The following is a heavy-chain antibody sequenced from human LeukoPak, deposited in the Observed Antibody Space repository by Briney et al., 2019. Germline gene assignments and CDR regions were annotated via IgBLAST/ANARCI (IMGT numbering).Heavy chain of an antibody. CDR2: ISAYNGNT. CDR3: ARDEGYCSGGSCHDPFDY. CDR1: GYTFTSYG. D-gene: IGHD2-15*01. V-gene: IGHV1-18*01. Sequence: ASVKVSCKASGYTFTSYGISWVRQAPGQGLEWMGWISAYNGNTNYAQKLQGRVTMTTDTSTSTAYMELRSLRSDDTAVYYCARDEGYCSGGSCHDPFDYWGQRTLVTVSS. J-gene: IGHJ4*02.